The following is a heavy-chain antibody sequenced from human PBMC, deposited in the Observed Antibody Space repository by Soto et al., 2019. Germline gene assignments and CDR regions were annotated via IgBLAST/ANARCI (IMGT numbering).Heavy chain of an antibody. CDR3: AKDLVGATLQVVASVAFDI. CDR2: ISGSGGST. J-gene: IGHJ3*02. D-gene: IGHD1-26*01. CDR1: GFTFSSYA. V-gene: IGHV3-23*01. Sequence: PGGSLRLSCAASGFTFSSYAMSWVRQAPGKGLEWVSAISGSGGSTYYADSVKGRFTISRDNSKNTLYLQMNSLRAEDTAVYYCAKDLVGATLQVVASVAFDIWGQGTMVTVSS.